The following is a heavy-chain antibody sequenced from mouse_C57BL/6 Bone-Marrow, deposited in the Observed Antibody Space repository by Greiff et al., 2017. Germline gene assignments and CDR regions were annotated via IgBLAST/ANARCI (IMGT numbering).Heavy chain of an antibody. V-gene: IGHV1-64*01. CDR1: GYTFTSYW. CDR2: IHPNSGST. CDR3: ARWDGYYWYFDV. D-gene: IGHD2-3*01. Sequence: QVQLQQPGAELVKPGASVKLSCKASGYTFTSYWMHWVKQRPGQGLEWIGMIHPNSGSTNYNEKFKSKATLTVDKSSSTAYMQLSSLTSEASAVYYCARWDGYYWYFDVWGTGTTVTVSS. J-gene: IGHJ1*03.